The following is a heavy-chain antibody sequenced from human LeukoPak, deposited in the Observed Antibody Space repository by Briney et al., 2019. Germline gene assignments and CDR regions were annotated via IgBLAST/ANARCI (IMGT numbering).Heavy chain of an antibody. J-gene: IGHJ4*02. CDR1: GFTFSNYA. Sequence: GGSLRLSCAASGFTFSNYAMSWVRQAPGKVLEWVSGVSGSGGSTVHADPVKGRFTISRDNSKNTMYLQMNSLRAEDTAVYYCAKDQGNGSGSYSWGYFDYWGQGTLVTVSS. D-gene: IGHD3-10*01. CDR2: VSGSGGST. CDR3: AKDQGNGSGSYSWGYFDY. V-gene: IGHV3-23*01.